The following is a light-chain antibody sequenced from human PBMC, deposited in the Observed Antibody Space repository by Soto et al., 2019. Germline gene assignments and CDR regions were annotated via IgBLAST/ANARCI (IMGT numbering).Light chain of an antibody. V-gene: IGKV3D-15*02. CDR2: AES. J-gene: IGKJ3*01. CDR1: QSVSSN. Sequence: VMTQSPATLSVSPGDSATLSCRASQSVSSNLAWYQQKTGQAPRILIYAESTRAAAVPDRFTGSGSGTDLDLTISRLEPEDFGVYYCQQYGDSPLTSGPGTKVDIK. CDR3: QQYGDSPLT.